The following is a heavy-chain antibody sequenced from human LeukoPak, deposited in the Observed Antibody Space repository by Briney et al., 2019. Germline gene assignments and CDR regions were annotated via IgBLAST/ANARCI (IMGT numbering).Heavy chain of an antibody. CDR2: IRPSGDNT. D-gene: IGHD6-19*01. CDR3: ARVAGWHWFDP. V-gene: IGHV3-23*01. J-gene: IGHJ5*02. Sequence: GGSLRLSCAASGFTFSSYDMTWVRQAPGRGLEWVSSIRPSGDNTYYGDSVKVRFTISRDHSKNTVYLQMNNRRVDDTAVYYCARVAGWHWFDPWGQATLVTV. CDR1: GFTFSSYD.